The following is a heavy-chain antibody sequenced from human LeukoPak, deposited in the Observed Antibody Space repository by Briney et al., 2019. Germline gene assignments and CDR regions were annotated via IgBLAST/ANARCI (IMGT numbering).Heavy chain of an antibody. V-gene: IGHV4-30-2*06. J-gene: IGHJ4*02. CDR1: GGSLSSPSYS. D-gene: IGHD3-22*01. CDR2: ISHTRGT. CDR3: ARGAQFFDDTSGYFDY. Sequence: SETLPLTCTVSGGSLSSPSYSWSWIPQSAGKGLEWIGYISHTRGTLDNPSLTSRVTMSLDRSRSQFSLRLSSVTAADTAVYYCARGAQFFDDTSGYFDYWGQGILVTVSS.